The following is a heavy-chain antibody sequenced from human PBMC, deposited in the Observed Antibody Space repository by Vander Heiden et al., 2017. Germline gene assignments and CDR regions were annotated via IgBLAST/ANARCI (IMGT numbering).Heavy chain of an antibody. V-gene: IGHV1-69*06. CDR2: MIPNFGTA. CDR1: GGTSSSYA. Sequence: VQLVQSPAAAKKPGASLKVPCKASGGTSSSYAISWVRQAPGQGLEWMGGMIPNFGTANYAQKFQGRVTITADKSTSTAYMELSSLRSEDTAVYYCARGPPSGEPFDYWGQGTLVTVSS. CDR3: ARGPPSGEPFDY. D-gene: IGHD1-26*01. J-gene: IGHJ4*02.